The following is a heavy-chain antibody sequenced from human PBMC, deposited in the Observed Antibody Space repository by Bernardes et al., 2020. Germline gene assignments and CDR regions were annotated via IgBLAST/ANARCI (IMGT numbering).Heavy chain of an antibody. V-gene: IGHV1-24*01. J-gene: IGHJ6*02. D-gene: IGHD3-10*01. Sequence: ASVKVSCKVSGYTLTELSMHWVRQAPGKGLEWMGGFDPEDGETIYAQKFQGRVTMTEDTSTDTAYMELSSLRSEDTAVYYCATDCPFYLCRVHYYGSGKDYYGMDVWGQGTTVTVSS. CDR2: FDPEDGET. CDR3: ATDCPFYLCRVHYYGSGKDYYGMDV. CDR1: GYTLTELS.